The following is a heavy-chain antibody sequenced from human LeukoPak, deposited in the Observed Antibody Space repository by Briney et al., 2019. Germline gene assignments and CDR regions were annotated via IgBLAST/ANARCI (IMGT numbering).Heavy chain of an antibody. D-gene: IGHD4-17*01. CDR1: AGSISSSRYY. Sequence: SETLTLTCSVSAGSISSSRYYWAWTRQPPGRGLEWIGNIFNSGSTHYNPSLKSRVTISADTSKNQFSLRLSSVTAADTAVYYCARGDDYGDYVLDYWARGTLVTVSS. J-gene: IGHJ4*02. V-gene: IGHV4-39*07. CDR3: ARGDDYGDYVLDY. CDR2: IFNSGST.